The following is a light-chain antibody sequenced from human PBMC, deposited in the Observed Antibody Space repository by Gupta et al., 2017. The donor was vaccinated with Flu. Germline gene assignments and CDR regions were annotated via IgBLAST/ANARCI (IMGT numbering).Light chain of an antibody. V-gene: IGLV3-21*02. CDR2: DDS. CDR3: QVSDGGSDHPGI. CDR1: NLESKS. J-gene: IGLJ2*01. Sequence: SYVLTQPPSLSVAPGQTARIACGGLNLESKSLHWYLQRPGQAPVVVVFDDSHRPPGVPERFSGSKSGNKATLTTSSVEAGDEADDYCQVSDGGSDHPGIFGGGTKLTVL.